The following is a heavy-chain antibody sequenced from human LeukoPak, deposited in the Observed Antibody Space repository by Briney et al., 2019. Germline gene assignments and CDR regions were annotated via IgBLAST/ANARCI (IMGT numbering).Heavy chain of an antibody. CDR3: ARTIQAGGRYGAYFDY. J-gene: IGHJ4*02. D-gene: IGHD4-17*01. Sequence: PGGSLRLSCAASGFTVSSNEMSWVRQAPGKGLEWVSSISGGSTYYADSRKGRFTISRDNSKNTLHLQMNSLRAEDTAVYYCARTIQAGGRYGAYFDYWGQGTLVTVSS. CDR2: ISGGST. CDR1: GFTVSSNE. V-gene: IGHV3-38-3*01.